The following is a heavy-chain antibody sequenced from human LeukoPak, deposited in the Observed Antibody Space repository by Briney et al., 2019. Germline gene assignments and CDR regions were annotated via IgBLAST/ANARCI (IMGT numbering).Heavy chain of an antibody. Sequence: GGSLRLSCAASGFPFSSFAMVWVRQAPGKGLEWVSALSGPATRAIYADSVRGRFTISRDNARNSLYLQMNSLRAEDTAVYYCASPPWEPIDRWGQGTLVTVSS. CDR2: LSGPATRA. V-gene: IGHV3-23*01. CDR3: ASPPWEPIDR. J-gene: IGHJ5*02. D-gene: IGHD1-26*01. CDR1: GFPFSSFA.